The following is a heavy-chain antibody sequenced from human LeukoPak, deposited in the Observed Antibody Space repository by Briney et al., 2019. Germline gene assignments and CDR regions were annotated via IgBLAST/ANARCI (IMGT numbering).Heavy chain of an antibody. V-gene: IGHV3-74*01. CDR2: INHDGSST. D-gene: IGHD2-2*01. Sequence: GGSLRLSCATSGFTFTTFWMHWVRQAPGKGLVWVSRINHDGSSTNYADSVKGRFTISRDNAKNTLYLQMNSLRAEDTAVYYCARDQGRVVPVYYFDYWGQGTLVTVSS. CDR1: GFTFTTFW. J-gene: IGHJ4*02. CDR3: ARDQGRVVPVYYFDY.